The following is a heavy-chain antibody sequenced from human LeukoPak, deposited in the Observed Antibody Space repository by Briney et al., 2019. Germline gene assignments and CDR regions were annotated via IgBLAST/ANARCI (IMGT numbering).Heavy chain of an antibody. V-gene: IGHV4-34*01. CDR3: ARVPAAGINYYYGMDV. D-gene: IGHD6-13*01. CDR1: GGSFSGYY. J-gene: IGHJ6*04. CDR2: INHSGST. Sequence: SETLSRTCAVCGGSFSGYYWSWIRQPPGKGLEWIGEINHSGSTNYNPSLKSRVTISVDTSKNQFSLKLSSVTAADTAVYYCARVPAAGINYYYGMDVWGKGTTVTVSS.